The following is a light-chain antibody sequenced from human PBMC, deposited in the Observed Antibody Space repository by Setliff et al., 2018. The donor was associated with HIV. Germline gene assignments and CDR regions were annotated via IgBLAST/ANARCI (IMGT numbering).Light chain of an antibody. Sequence: QSVLTQPPSASGSPGQSVTISCTGTSSDIGRYNYVSWYQQHPGKAPKVVIYEVTKRPSGVPDRFSGSKSGTSASLAITGLQAEDEADYYCQSYDIRLSSYVFGAGTKVTVL. CDR1: SSDIGRYNY. CDR2: EVT. V-gene: IGLV2-8*01. CDR3: QSYDIRLSSYV. J-gene: IGLJ1*01.